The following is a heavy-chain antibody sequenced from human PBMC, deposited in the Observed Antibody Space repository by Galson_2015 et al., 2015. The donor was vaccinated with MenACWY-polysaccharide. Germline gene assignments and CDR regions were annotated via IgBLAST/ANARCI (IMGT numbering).Heavy chain of an antibody. CDR1: GYIFNNYW. Sequence: QSGAEVKKPGESLKISCKASGYIFNNYWIGWVRQMPDKGLGWMGSIFPDNSDPRYSPSFQGQVTVSVDKSTSTAYLHLSGLKASDTGMYYCARLRGLGGQFYCDFWGQGSLVTVSS. CDR2: IFPDNSDP. CDR3: ARLRGLGGQFYCDF. V-gene: IGHV5-51*03. D-gene: IGHD4-23*01. J-gene: IGHJ4*02.